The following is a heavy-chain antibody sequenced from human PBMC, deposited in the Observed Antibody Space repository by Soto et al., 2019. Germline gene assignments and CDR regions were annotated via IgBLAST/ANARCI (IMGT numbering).Heavy chain of an antibody. CDR2: INVYNGNT. V-gene: IGHV1-18*01. J-gene: IGHJ5*02. D-gene: IGHD3-10*01. Sequence: QVQLVQSGGEVKKPGASVKVSCKASGYTFTNYGISWVRQAPGQGLEWMGWINVYNGNTKYAQKVQGRVTMTTDTSTSTAYMELRSLRSHDTAVYYCARGVGSGSYNNQYNWFDPWGQGTLVTVSS. CDR3: ARGVGSGSYNNQYNWFDP. CDR1: GYTFTNYG.